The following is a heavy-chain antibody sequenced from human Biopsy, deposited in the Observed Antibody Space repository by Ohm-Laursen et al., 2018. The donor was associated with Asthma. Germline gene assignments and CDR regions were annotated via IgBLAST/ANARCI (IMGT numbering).Heavy chain of an antibody. D-gene: IGHD3-3*01. CDR3: ARDVMEWYLPAFDF. V-gene: IGHV3-30-3*01. CDR1: GFTFRSYA. J-gene: IGHJ4*02. CDR2: GGSYYDGGLK. Sequence: SLRLSCSASGFTFRSYAMHWVRQAPGKGLEWVAVGGSYYDGGLKYYADSVNDRFTVSRDDSKNTLYLQMNSLRPDDTAVYYCARDVMEWYLPAFDFWGQGILVTVSS.